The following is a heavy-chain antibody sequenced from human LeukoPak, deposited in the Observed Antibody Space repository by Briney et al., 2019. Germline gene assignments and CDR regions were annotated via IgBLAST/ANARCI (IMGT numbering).Heavy chain of an antibody. Sequence: GGSLRLSCAASGFTFSSYAMSWVRQAPGKGLEWVSAISGSGGSTYYADSVEGRFTISRDNSKNTLYLQMNSLRAEDTAVYYCAKDVVVPAPFLLNFDYWGQGTLVTVSS. D-gene: IGHD2-2*01. CDR1: GFTFSSYA. CDR2: ISGSGGST. V-gene: IGHV3-23*01. CDR3: AKDVVVPAPFLLNFDY. J-gene: IGHJ4*02.